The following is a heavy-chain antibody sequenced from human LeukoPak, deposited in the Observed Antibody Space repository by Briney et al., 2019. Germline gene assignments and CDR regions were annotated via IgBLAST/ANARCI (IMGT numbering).Heavy chain of an antibody. CDR3: ARGTSGRPRGYFDY. D-gene: IGHD6-19*01. V-gene: IGHV3-48*03. CDR2: ISSSGSTI. Sequence: GGSLRLSCAASGFTFSSYEMNWVRQAPGKGLEWVSYISSSGSTIYYADSVKGRFTISRDNAKNSLYLQMNSLRAEDTAVYYCARGTSGRPRGYFDYWGQGTLVTVSS. CDR1: GFTFSSYE. J-gene: IGHJ4*02.